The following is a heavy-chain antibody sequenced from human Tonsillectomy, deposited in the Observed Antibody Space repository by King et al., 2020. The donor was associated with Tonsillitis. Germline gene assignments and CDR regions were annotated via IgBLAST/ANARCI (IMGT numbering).Heavy chain of an antibody. Sequence: VQLQESGPGLVKPSQTLSLTCTVSGASISSGGYYWSWIRQPAGKGLEWIGRIYTSGSTHYNPALKSRVTMSVDTSKNQFSLKLSSVTAADAAGYYCARSSSSWREYYYYFNYMDVWGKGTTVTVSS. D-gene: IGHD6-13*01. V-gene: IGHV4-61*02. J-gene: IGHJ6*03. CDR3: ARSSSSWREYYYYFNYMDV. CDR2: IYTSGST. CDR1: GASISSGGYY.